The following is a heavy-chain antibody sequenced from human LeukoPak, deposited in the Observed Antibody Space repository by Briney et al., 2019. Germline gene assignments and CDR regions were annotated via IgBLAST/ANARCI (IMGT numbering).Heavy chain of an antibody. CDR3: AKGKDCANGVCRTFDY. J-gene: IGHJ4*02. V-gene: IGHV3-23*01. CDR2: LSANGGKT. CDR1: GFIFGSYA. Sequence: GGSLRLSCAASGFIFGSYAMNWVRQAPGKGLEWVSILSANGGKTFYADSVKGRFTISRDNSKNTLYLQMNSLRAEDTAGYYCAKGKDCANGVCRTFDYWGQGTLVAVSS. D-gene: IGHD2-8*01.